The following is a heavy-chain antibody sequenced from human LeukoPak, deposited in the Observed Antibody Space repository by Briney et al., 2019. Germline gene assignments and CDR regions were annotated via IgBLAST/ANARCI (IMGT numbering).Heavy chain of an antibody. CDR3: AGYDSSGFYYYGMDV. CDR2: ISGSGGST. V-gene: IGHV3-23*01. D-gene: IGHD3-22*01. J-gene: IGHJ6*02. Sequence: GGSLRLSCAASGFTFSSYAMSWVRQAPGKGLGWVSAISGSGGSTYYADSVKGRFTISRDNSKNTLYLQMNSLRAEDTAVYYCAGYDSSGFYYYGMDVWGQGTTVTVSS. CDR1: GFTFSSYA.